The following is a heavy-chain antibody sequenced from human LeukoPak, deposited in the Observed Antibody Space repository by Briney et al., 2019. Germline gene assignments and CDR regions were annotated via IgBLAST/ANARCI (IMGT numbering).Heavy chain of an antibody. CDR2: FDPEDGET. J-gene: IGHJ6*03. CDR3: ARIRGYSGSYYYYYMDV. D-gene: IGHD5-12*01. V-gene: IGHV1-24*01. CDR1: GYTLTELS. Sequence: ASVKVSCKVSGYTLTELSMHWVRQAPGKGLEWMGGFDPEDGETIYAQKFQGRVTMTEDTSTDTAYMELRSLRSDDTAVYYCARIRGYSGSYYYYYMDVWGKGTTVTISS.